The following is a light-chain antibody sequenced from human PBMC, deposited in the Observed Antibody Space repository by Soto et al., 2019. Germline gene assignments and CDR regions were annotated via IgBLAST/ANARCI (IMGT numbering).Light chain of an antibody. Sequence: QSALTQPPSVSGSPGQSVAISCTGTSSDVGSYNRVSWYQQPPGAAPKLMIYEVSNRPSGVPARFSGSKSGNTASLTISGLQAEDEADYYCNSYTGSSTYVFGTGTKVTVL. CDR2: EVS. J-gene: IGLJ1*01. V-gene: IGLV2-18*02. CDR3: NSYTGSSTYV. CDR1: SSDVGSYNR.